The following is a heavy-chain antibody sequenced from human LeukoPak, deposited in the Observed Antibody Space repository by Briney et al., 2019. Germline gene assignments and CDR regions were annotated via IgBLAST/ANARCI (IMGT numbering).Heavy chain of an antibody. Sequence: GGSLRLSCAASGFTFSDYYMSWIRQAPGKGLQWVSYISSSGSTIYYADSVKGRFTISRDNAKNSLYLQMNSLRAEDTAVYYCARAPAYCGGDCYSGGYFDYWGQGTLVTVSS. V-gene: IGHV3-11*01. CDR2: ISSSGSTI. D-gene: IGHD2-21*02. CDR1: GFTFSDYY. CDR3: ARAPAYCGGDCYSGGYFDY. J-gene: IGHJ4*02.